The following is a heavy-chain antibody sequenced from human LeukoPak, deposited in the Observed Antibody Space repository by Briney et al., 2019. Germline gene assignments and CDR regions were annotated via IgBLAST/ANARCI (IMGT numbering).Heavy chain of an antibody. CDR1: GGSISSSIYY. CDR3: ARQHTIDYFDY. J-gene: IGHJ4*02. D-gene: IGHD5-24*01. Sequence: PSETLSLTCTVSGGSISSSIYYWGWIRQPPGKGLEWIGSIYYSGSTYYNPSLKSRVTISVDTSKNQFSLKLSSVTAADTAVYYCARQHTIDYFDYWGQGTLVTVSS. CDR2: IYYSGST. V-gene: IGHV4-39*01.